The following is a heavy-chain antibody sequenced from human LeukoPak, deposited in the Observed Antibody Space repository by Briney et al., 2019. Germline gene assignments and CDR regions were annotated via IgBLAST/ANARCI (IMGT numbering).Heavy chain of an antibody. V-gene: IGHV3-53*01. J-gene: IGHJ4*02. CDR1: GFTVSSNS. CDR2: IYSDNT. CDR3: ARRAGAYSHPYDY. Sequence: GASLRLSCTVSGFTVSSNSMSWVRQAPGQGLEWVSFIYSDNTHYSDSVKGRFTISRDNSKNTLYLQMNSLRAEDTAVYYCARRAGAYSHPYDYWGQGTLVTVSS. D-gene: IGHD4/OR15-4a*01.